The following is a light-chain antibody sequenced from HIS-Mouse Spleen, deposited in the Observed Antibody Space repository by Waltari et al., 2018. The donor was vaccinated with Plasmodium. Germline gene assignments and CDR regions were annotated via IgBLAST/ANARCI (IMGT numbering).Light chain of an antibody. CDR1: SSDVVGYTF. J-gene: IGLJ2*01. V-gene: IGLV2-8*01. Sequence: QSPLPQPPSASGSPGQPVTIPCTGTSSDVVGYTFVSWYQQHPGKAPKLMIYEVSKRPSGVPDRFSGSKSGNTASLTVSGLQAEDEADYYCSSYAGSNNLVFGGGTKLTVL. CDR2: EVS. CDR3: SSYAGSNNLV.